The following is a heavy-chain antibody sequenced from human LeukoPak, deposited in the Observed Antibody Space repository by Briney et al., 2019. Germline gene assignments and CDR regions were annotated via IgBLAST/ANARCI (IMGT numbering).Heavy chain of an antibody. J-gene: IGHJ4*02. CDR1: GFTFSSYG. CDR2: IWYDGSNK. Sequence: PGRSLRLSCAASGFTFSSYGMHWVRQAPGKGLEWVAVIWYDGSNKYYADSVKGRFTISRDNSKNTLYLQMNSLRAEDTAVYYCARDRYYYDSSGQDYWGQGTLVTVSS. D-gene: IGHD3-22*01. CDR3: ARDRYYYDSSGQDY. V-gene: IGHV3-33*01.